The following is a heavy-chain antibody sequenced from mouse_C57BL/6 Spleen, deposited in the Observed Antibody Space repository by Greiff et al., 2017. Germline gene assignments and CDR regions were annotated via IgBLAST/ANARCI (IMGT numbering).Heavy chain of an antibody. CDR1: GYTFTSYG. CDR3: ARGGDYDGYYAMDY. V-gene: IGHV1-81*01. D-gene: IGHD2-4*01. CDR2: IYPRSGNT. J-gene: IGHJ4*01. Sequence: QVQLQQSGAELARPGASVKLSCKASGYTFTSYGISWVKQRTGQGLEWIGEIYPRSGNTYYNEKFKGKATLTADKSSSTAYMELRSLTSGDSAVYFCARGGDYDGYYAMDYWGQGTSVTVSS.